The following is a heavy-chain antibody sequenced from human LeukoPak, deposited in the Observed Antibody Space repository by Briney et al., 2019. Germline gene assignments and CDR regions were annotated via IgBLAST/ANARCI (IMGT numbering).Heavy chain of an antibody. V-gene: IGHV1-8*01. CDR1: GYTFTSYD. Sequence: ASVKVSCKASGYTFTSYDINWVRQATGQGLEWMGWMNPNSGNTGYAQKFQGRVTMTRNTSISTAYMELSSLRAEDTAVYYCARCEYYYDNSGYFQDPLDYWGQGTLVTVSS. D-gene: IGHD3-22*01. J-gene: IGHJ4*02. CDR3: ARCEYYYDNSGYFQDPLDY. CDR2: MNPNSGNT.